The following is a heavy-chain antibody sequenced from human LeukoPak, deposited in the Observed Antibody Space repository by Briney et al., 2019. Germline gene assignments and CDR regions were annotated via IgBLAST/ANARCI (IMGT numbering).Heavy chain of an antibody. Sequence: GASLRLSCAASGFTFSSYSLNWVRQAPGKGLEWVSGITGSGGNRYYADSVKGRFTISRDNSKNTLYLQMNSLRAEDTAVYYCAKDDNYIRFLSWGQGTLVTVSS. D-gene: IGHD3-16*01. V-gene: IGHV3-23*01. CDR1: GFTFSSYS. CDR2: ITGSGGNR. J-gene: IGHJ5*02. CDR3: AKDDNYIRFLS.